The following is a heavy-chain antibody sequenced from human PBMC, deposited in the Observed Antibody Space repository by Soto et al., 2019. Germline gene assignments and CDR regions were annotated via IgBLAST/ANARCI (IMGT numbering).Heavy chain of an antibody. CDR3: ARDQYQDRTRYYPDY. CDR1: GFTFSTSA. D-gene: IGHD3-22*01. CDR2: ISYVGGNK. V-gene: IGHV3-30-3*01. Sequence: GSLNLSCAASGFTFSTSAMHWVRQAPCKGLEWVAVISYVGGNKYTADSVKGRFTISRDNSKNKVYLQMDSLRAEDTAVYYCARDQYQDRTRYYPDYWGQGPVGTVST. J-gene: IGHJ4*02.